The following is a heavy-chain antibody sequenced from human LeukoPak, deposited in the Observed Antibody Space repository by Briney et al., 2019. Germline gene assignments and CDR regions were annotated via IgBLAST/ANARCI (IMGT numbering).Heavy chain of an antibody. Sequence: GGSLRLSCAASGFSFSRYLMTWVRQAPGKGLEWVATIKEDGSDTYYADSVKGRFTMSRDNAKNSLYLQMNSLRAEDTAVYYCARDQRLYCSGGSCYSDAFDIWGQGTMVTVSS. D-gene: IGHD2-15*01. V-gene: IGHV3-7*01. CDR1: GFSFSRYL. CDR3: ARDQRLYCSGGSCYSDAFDI. J-gene: IGHJ3*02. CDR2: IKEDGSDT.